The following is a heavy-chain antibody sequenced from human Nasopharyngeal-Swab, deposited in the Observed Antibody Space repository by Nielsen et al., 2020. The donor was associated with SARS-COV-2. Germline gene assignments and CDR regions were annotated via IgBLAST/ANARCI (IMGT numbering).Heavy chain of an antibody. CDR1: GGTFSSYA. J-gene: IGHJ3*02. CDR3: ASFEERRAFDI. CDR2: IIPIFGTA. V-gene: IGHV1-69*13. Sequence: SVKVSCKASGGTFSSYAISWVQQAPGQGLEWMGGIIPIFGTANYAQKFQGRVTITADESTSTAYMELSSLRSEDTAVYYCASFEERRAFDIWGQGTMVTVSS. D-gene: IGHD1-1*01.